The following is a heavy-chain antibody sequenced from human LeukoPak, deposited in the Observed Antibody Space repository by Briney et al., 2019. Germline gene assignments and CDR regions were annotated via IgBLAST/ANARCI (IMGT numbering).Heavy chain of an antibody. V-gene: IGHV1-69*13. J-gene: IGHJ6*03. CDR1: GGTFSSYA. D-gene: IGHD3-10*01. CDR2: IIPIFGTA. Sequence: GASVKVSCKASGGTFSSYAISWVRQAPGQGLEWMGGIIPIFGTANYAQKFQGRVTITADESTSTAYMELSSLRSEDTAVYYCARDSRSIRGAPDYYMDVWGKGTRSPSP. CDR3: ARDSRSIRGAPDYYMDV.